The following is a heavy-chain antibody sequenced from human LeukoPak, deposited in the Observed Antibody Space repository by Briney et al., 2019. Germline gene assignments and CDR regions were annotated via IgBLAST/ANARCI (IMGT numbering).Heavy chain of an antibody. V-gene: IGHV3-20*04. CDR3: ARDPGRGGKAVMDY. J-gene: IGHJ4*02. Sequence: GGSLRLSCAASGSTFDDYGMSWVRQAPGKGLEWVSGINWNGGSTGYADSVRGRFTISRDNAKDSLSLEMSSLRDEDTAVYYCARDPGRGGKAVMDYWGQGTLVTVSS. CDR1: GSTFDDYG. D-gene: IGHD3-16*01. CDR2: INWNGGST.